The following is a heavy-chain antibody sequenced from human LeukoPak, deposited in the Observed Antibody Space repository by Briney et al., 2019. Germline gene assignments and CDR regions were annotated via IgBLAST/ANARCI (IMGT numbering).Heavy chain of an antibody. Sequence: GGSLRLSCAASGFTFSSYEMNWVRQAPGKGLEWVSYISSSGSTIYYADSVKGRFTISRDNAKNSLYLQMNSLRAEDTAVYYCARDSYSSGWFYSPPYFDYWGQGTLVTVSS. D-gene: IGHD6-19*01. CDR2: ISSSGSTI. CDR3: ARDSYSSGWFYSPPYFDY. CDR1: GFTFSSYE. J-gene: IGHJ4*02. V-gene: IGHV3-48*03.